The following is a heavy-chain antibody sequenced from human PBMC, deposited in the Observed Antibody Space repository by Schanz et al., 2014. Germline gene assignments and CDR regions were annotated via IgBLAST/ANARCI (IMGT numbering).Heavy chain of an antibody. CDR3: ARGGPAYYFDD. Sequence: EVHLLDSGGGLVQPGGSLRLSCAASGFTFSSYAMSWVRQAPGKGLEWVSSISSGGNPYYANSVKGRFGISRDNSENTLYLQMSSLRVEDTAVYYCARGGPAYYFDDWGQGTLXTVSS. V-gene: IGHV3-23*01. CDR1: GFTFSSYA. J-gene: IGHJ4*02. CDR2: ISSGGNP.